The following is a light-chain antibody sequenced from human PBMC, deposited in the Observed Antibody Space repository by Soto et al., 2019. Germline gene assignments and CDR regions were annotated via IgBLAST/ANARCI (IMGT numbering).Light chain of an antibody. Sequence: DIQMTQFPSSLSASEGGRVTITCRASQSISTHLNWYQQKPGKAPKLLSYAASSLQGGVPSRFSGRGSGTDFTLTISSLQPEDFATYYCRQSYSTPFTFGPGTKVDIK. CDR2: AAS. V-gene: IGKV1-39*01. CDR1: QSISTH. J-gene: IGKJ3*01. CDR3: RQSYSTPFT.